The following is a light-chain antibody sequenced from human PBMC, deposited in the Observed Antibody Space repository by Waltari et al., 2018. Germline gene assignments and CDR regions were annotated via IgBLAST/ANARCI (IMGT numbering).Light chain of an antibody. CDR2: RNP. CDR1: TSNIGTNY. J-gene: IGLJ3*02. V-gene: IGLV1-47*01. Sequence: QSVLTQPPSASGTPGQRVTISCSGGTSNIGTNYVYWHQQLPGTAPKPLLYRNPQQPSGVPDRFSGSKSGTSASLAISGLRSEDEAAYFCAAWDDSRSGPGWVFGGGTEMTVL. CDR3: AAWDDSRSGPGWV.